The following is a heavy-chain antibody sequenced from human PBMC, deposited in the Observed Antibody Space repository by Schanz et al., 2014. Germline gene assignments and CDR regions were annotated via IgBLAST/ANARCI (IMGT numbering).Heavy chain of an antibody. J-gene: IGHJ2*01. Sequence: EVQLLESGGGLVQPGGSPRLSCSASTFTFDHYAMTWVRQAPGKGLEWVAAVSSRSDEIKYADSVRGRFTISRDNSRSTMYLQMNSLRAEDTAVYFCAKDLGVDCGDGCFNWYFDLWGRGTLVTVSS. V-gene: IGHV3-23*05. CDR2: VSSRSDEI. CDR3: AKDLGVDCGDGCFNWYFDL. CDR1: TFTFDHYA. D-gene: IGHD2-21*02.